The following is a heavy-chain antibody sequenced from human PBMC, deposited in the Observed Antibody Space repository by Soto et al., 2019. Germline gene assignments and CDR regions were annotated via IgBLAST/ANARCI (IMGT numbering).Heavy chain of an antibody. CDR2: INHSGST. CDR1: VGSFSCYY. V-gene: IGHV4-34*01. CDR3: ARRYGSCVDY. Sequence: SETLSLTCAVYVGSFSCYYWNWIRQPPGKWLEWIGEINHSGSTKXXPSLKSRVXISVDTSKNQFXLKLSXFTAADTAVYYCARRYGSCVDYWVQGTLVTVSS. D-gene: IGHD5-18*01. J-gene: IGHJ4*02.